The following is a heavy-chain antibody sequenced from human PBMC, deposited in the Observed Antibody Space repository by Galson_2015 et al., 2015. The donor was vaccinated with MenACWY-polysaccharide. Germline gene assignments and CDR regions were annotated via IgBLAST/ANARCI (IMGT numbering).Heavy chain of an antibody. CDR3: ARVNVQLFDY. Sequence: SLRLSCAASGFTFSSYEMNWVRQAPGKGLEWVSYISSSAATIHYADSVKGRFTISRDNAKNSLYLQMNSLRAEDTAVYYCARVNVQLFDYWGQGTLVTVSS. CDR2: ISSSAATI. J-gene: IGHJ4*02. D-gene: IGHD6-13*01. CDR1: GFTFSSYE. V-gene: IGHV3-48*03.